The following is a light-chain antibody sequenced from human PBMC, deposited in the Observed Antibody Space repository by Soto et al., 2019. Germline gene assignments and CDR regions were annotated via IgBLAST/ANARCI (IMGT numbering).Light chain of an antibody. CDR1: QSVGSY. J-gene: IGKJ5*01. CDR3: QQRTNRPPIT. CDR2: NTS. Sequence: EIVLTQSPATLSLSPGERATLSCRASQSVGSYLAWYQQKPGQAPRLLIFNTSSRATGIPARFSGSGSGTDFTLTISGLEPEDFAVYYCQQRTNRPPITFGQGTRLEIK. V-gene: IGKV3-11*01.